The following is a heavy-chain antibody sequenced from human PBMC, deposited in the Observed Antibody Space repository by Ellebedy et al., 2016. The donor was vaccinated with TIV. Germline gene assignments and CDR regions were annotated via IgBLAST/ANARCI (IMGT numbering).Heavy chain of an antibody. Sequence: PGGSLRLSCAASGFNFRSYWMTWVRQAPGKGLEWVANIYQDGGVQYYVDSVKGRFAISRDNAKNSLFLQMNSLRVEDTAVYYCARRASYGDYAVQVNPWFDPWGQGTLVTVSS. V-gene: IGHV3-7*01. CDR2: IYQDGGVQ. J-gene: IGHJ5*02. CDR1: GFNFRSYW. D-gene: IGHD4-17*01. CDR3: ARRASYGDYAVQVNPWFDP.